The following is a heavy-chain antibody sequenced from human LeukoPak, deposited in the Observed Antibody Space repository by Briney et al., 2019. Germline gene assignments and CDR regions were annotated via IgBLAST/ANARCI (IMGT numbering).Heavy chain of an antibody. Sequence: SGTLSLTCAVSGGSISSSNWWSWVRQPPGKGLEWIGEIYHSGSTNYNPSLKSRVTISVDKSMNQFSLKLSSVTAADTAVYYCARGLLWFGESYDAFDIWGQGTMVTVSS. CDR1: GGSISSSNW. V-gene: IGHV4-4*02. D-gene: IGHD3-10*01. CDR3: ARGLLWFGESYDAFDI. CDR2: IYHSGST. J-gene: IGHJ3*02.